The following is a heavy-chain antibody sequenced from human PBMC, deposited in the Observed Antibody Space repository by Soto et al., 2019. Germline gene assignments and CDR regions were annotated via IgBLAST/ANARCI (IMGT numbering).Heavy chain of an antibody. J-gene: IGHJ5*02. CDR3: ARGQIGRYCSGGSCTPFDP. CDR2: INHSGST. D-gene: IGHD2-15*01. V-gene: IGHV4-34*01. CDR1: GGSFSGYY. Sequence: SETLSLTCAVYGGSFSGYYWSWIRPPPGKGLEWIGEINHSGSTNYNPSLKSRVTISVDTSKNQFSLKLSSVTAADTAVYYCARGQIGRYCSGGSCTPFDPWGQGTLVTVSS.